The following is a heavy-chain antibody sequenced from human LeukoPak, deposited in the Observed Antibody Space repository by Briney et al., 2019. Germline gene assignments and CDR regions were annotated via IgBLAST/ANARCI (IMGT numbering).Heavy chain of an antibody. CDR1: GFIFTTYW. J-gene: IGHJ4*02. D-gene: IGHD3-10*01. V-gene: IGHV3-7*01. CDR2: IKQDGTEK. CDR3: ARLSEMFRGPQVIYYFDY. Sequence: PWGSLLLSCGASGFIFTTYWMSWVRRAPGKGLEWVANIKQDGTEKYYVDSVKGRFTISRDYARNSLYLQLSSLRAEDTAVYYCARLSEMFRGPQVIYYFDYWGQGTLVTVSS.